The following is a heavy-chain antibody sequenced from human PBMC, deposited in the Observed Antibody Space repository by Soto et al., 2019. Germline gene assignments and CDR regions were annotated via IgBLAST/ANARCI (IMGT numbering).Heavy chain of an antibody. CDR3: ARVITPYSYYFDY. V-gene: IGHV3-30-3*01. D-gene: IGHD5-18*01. J-gene: IGHJ4*01. Sequence: PGGSLRLSCAASGFTFSSYATHWVRQAPGKGLEWVAVISYDGSNKYYADSVKGRFTISRDNSKNTLYLQMNSLRAEDTAVYYCARVITPYSYYFDYWGHGTLVTVSS. CDR1: GFTFSSYA. CDR2: ISYDGSNK.